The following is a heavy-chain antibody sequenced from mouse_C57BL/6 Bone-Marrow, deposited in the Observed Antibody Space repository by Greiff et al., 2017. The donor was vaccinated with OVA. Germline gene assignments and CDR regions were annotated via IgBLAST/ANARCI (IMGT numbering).Heavy chain of an antibody. CDR2: ISSGGSYT. CDR3: ARPLDSSGSDY. Sequence: DVQLVESGGDLVKPGGSLKLSCAASGFTFSSYGMSWVRQTPDKRLEWVATISSGGSYTYYPDSVKGRFTISRDNAKNTLYLQMSSLKSENTAMYYCARPLDSSGSDYWGQGTTLTVSS. CDR1: GFTFSSYG. J-gene: IGHJ2*01. V-gene: IGHV5-6*01. D-gene: IGHD3-2*02.